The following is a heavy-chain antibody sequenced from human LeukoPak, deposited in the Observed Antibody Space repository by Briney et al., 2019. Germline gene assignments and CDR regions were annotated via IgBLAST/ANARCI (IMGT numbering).Heavy chain of an antibody. CDR3: AKDFDPDCDSSGYEFDY. J-gene: IGHJ4*02. D-gene: IGHD3-22*01. CDR2: ISGSGGST. CDR1: GFTFSSYA. Sequence: GGSLRLSCAASGFTFSSYAMSWVRQAPGKGLEWVSAISGSGGSTYYADSVKGRFTISRDNSKNTLYLQMNSLRAEDTAVYYCAKDFDPDCDSSGYEFDYWGQGTLVTVSS. V-gene: IGHV3-23*01.